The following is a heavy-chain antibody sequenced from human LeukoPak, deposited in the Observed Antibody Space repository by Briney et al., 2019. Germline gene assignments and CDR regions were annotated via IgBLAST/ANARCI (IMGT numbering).Heavy chain of an antibody. J-gene: IGHJ6*03. CDR2: INDNGGST. D-gene: IGHD6-13*01. CDR3: AKGAADYYYYYMDV. Sequence: GGSLRLSCAASGFTFTSYAMSWVRQAPGKGLEWVSGINDNGGSTFYADSVKGRFTISRDNAKNSLYLQMNSLRAEDTALYYCAKGAADYYYYYMDVWGKGTTVTVSS. V-gene: IGHV3-23*01. CDR1: GFTFTSYA.